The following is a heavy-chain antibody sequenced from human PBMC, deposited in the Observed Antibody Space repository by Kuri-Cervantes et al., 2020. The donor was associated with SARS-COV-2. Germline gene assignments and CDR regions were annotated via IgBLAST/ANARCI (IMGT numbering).Heavy chain of an antibody. CDR1: GFTVSSNY. J-gene: IGHJ6*02. V-gene: IGHV3-15*01. Sequence: GGSLRLSCAASGFTVSSNYMSWVRQTPGKGLEWVGRIKSKTDGGTTDYAAPVKGRFTISRDDSKNTLYLQMNSLKTEDTAVYYCTTDREWEPILDYYGMDVWGQGTTVTVSS. D-gene: IGHD1-26*01. CDR3: TTDREWEPILDYYGMDV. CDR2: IKSKTDGGTT.